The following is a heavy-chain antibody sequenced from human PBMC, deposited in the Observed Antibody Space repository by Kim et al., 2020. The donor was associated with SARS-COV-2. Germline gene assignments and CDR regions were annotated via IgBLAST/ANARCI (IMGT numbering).Heavy chain of an antibody. CDR1: GCSISSSSYY. CDR3: ARHPTARAIRFLEWLLYLDY. CDR2: IYYSGST. J-gene: IGHJ4*02. V-gene: IGHV4-39*01. D-gene: IGHD3-3*01. Sequence: SETLSLTCTVSGCSISSSSYYWGWIRQPPGKGLEWIGSIYYSGSTYYNPSLKSRVTISVDTSKNQFSLKLSSVTAADTAVYYCARHPTARAIRFLEWLLYLDYWGQGTLVTVPT.